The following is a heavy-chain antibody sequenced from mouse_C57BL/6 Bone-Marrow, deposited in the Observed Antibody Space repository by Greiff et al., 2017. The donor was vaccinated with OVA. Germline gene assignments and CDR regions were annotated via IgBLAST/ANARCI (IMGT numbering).Heavy chain of an antibody. CDR2: IHPSDSDT. D-gene: IGHD2-12*01. CDR1: GYTFTSSW. Sequence: QVHVKQPGAELVKPGASVKVSCKASGYTFTSSWMHWVKQRPGPGLEWIGRIHPSDSDTKYNQKFKGKVTLPVDKSSSTAYMQRSSLTSEDSAVYYCAIEPYYNYDGRVMDDWGQGTSVTVSS. V-gene: IGHV1-74*01. J-gene: IGHJ4*01. CDR3: AIEPYYNYDGRVMDD.